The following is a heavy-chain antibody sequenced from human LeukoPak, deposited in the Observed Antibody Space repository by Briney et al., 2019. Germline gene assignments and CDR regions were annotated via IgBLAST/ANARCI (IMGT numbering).Heavy chain of an antibody. CDR1: GFNFSVFD. CDR3: APSQRGSIVFQH. CDR2: INTAGDT. Sequence: GGSLRLSCAASGFNFSVFDMHWVRHATGKGLEWVSGINTAGDTYYLGSVKGRFTISRENAKNSLYLQMNSLRAGDTAVYYCAPSQRGSIVFQHWGQGTLVTVSS. D-gene: IGHD2-15*01. V-gene: IGHV3-13*01. J-gene: IGHJ1*01.